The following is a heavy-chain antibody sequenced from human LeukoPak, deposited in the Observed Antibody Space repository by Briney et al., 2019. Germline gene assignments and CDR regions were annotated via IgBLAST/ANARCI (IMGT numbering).Heavy chain of an antibody. J-gene: IGHJ4*02. CDR3: ARVSSGGYFHTYYFDY. D-gene: IGHD3-22*01. CDR2: IRYSGTT. V-gene: IGHV4-59*01. Sequence: PSETLSLTCTVSGGSISGYYWSWIRQPPGKGLEWIGYIRYSGTTNYSPSLKSRATISVDTSKNQFSLNLISVTAADTAIYDCARVSSGGYFHTYYFDYWGQGTLVTVSS. CDR1: GGSISGYY.